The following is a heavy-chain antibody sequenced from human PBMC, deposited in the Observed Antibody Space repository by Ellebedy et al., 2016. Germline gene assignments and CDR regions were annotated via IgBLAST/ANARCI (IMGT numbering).Heavy chain of an antibody. V-gene: IGHV3-33*01. CDR2: IWYDGSNK. CDR3: ASGYNDGSGTLSNFDY. J-gene: IGHJ4*02. CDR1: GFTFSTYS. D-gene: IGHD3-10*01. Sequence: GGSLRLSCAASGFTFSTYSMHWVRQAPGKGLEWVAVIWYDGSNKYYVDSVKGRFTISRDNSKNSVYLQMNSLRAEDTAVYYCASGYNDGSGTLSNFDYWGQGTLVTVSS.